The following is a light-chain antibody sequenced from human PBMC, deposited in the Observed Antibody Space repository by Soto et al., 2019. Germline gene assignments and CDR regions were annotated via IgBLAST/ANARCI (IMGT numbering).Light chain of an antibody. J-gene: IGKJ1*01. CDR1: QTITSNY. Sequence: EFVLTQSPGTLSLSPGERATLSCMASQTITSNYLAWYQQKPGQAPRLLIYAASNRATGIPDRFSGSGSGTEFTLTISGLEPEDFAVYYCQQYDSSLWTFGQGTKVEIK. CDR2: AAS. CDR3: QQYDSSLWT. V-gene: IGKV3-20*01.